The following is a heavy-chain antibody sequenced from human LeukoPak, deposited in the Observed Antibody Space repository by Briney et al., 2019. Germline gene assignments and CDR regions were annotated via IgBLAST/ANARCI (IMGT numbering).Heavy chain of an antibody. D-gene: IGHD7-27*01. V-gene: IGHV4-34*01. Sequence: PSETLSLTCAVYGGSFSGYYWSWIRQPPGKGLEWIGEINHSGSTNYNPPLKSRVTISVDTSKNQFSLKLSSVTAADTAVYYCARLGFSPIWGQGTTVTVSS. CDR2: INHSGST. CDR3: ARLGFSPI. CDR1: GGSFSGYY. J-gene: IGHJ6*02.